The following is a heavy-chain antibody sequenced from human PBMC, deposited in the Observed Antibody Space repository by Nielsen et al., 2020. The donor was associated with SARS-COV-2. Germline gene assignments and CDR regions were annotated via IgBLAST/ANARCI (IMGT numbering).Heavy chain of an antibody. CDR2: IWYDGSNK. CDR3: ARDSAGLGGSYYGDY. Sequence: GFLSPFRAASGFPFSNFGLAWVPPAPGKGLEWVAVIWYDGSNKYYADSVKGRFTISRDNSKNTLYLQMNSLRAEDTAVYYCARDSAGLGGSYYGDYWGQGTLVTVSS. V-gene: IGHV3-33*01. CDR1: GFPFSNFG. D-gene: IGHD1-26*01. J-gene: IGHJ4*02.